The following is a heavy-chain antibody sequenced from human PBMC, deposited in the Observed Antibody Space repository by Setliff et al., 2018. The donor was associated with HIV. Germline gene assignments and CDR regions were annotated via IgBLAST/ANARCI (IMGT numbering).Heavy chain of an antibody. V-gene: IGHV1-69*13. Sequence: SVKVSCKASGGTFSNYAISWVRQAPGQGLEWMGGIIPIFGSTKYAQKFQGRVTITADEGTRTAYMELSSLRADDTAVYYCARRGGNGDYPMYFDYWGQGTLVTVSS. J-gene: IGHJ4*02. D-gene: IGHD4-17*01. CDR2: IIPIFGST. CDR3: ARRGGNGDYPMYFDY. CDR1: GGTFSNYA.